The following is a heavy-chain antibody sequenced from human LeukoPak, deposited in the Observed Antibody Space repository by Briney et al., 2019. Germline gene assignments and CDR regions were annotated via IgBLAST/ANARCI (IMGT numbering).Heavy chain of an antibody. J-gene: IGHJ4*02. D-gene: IGHD3/OR15-3a*01. CDR2: IKQDGSEK. CDR3: ATSYDMGWLIGY. Sequence: GGSLRLSCAASGFTFGDTWMNWVRRVPGQGLEWVANIKQDGSEKFYVASVKGRFTISRDNGKSSLYLQMNSLRAEDTALYYCATSYDMGWLIGYWGQGTLVTVSS. CDR1: GFTFGDTW. V-gene: IGHV3-7*03.